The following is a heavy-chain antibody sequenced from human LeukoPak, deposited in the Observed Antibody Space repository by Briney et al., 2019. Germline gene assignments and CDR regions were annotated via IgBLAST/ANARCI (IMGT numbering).Heavy chain of an antibody. CDR2: IKQDETEK. D-gene: IGHD4-17*01. CDR3: AKANDYGDPVDY. CDR1: GFAFSIYG. Sequence: GGSLRLSCAASGFAFSIYGMGWVRQSPGKGLEWVANIKQDETEKFYLGSVKGRFTISRDNAKNSLYLQMNSLRAEDTALYYCAKANDYGDPVDYWGQGTLVTVSS. V-gene: IGHV3-7*03. J-gene: IGHJ4*02.